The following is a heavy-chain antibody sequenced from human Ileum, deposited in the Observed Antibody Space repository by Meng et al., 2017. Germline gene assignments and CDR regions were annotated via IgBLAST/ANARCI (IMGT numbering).Heavy chain of an antibody. V-gene: IGHV3-66*01. Sequence: EVQLVESGGGLVQPGGSLRLSCAASGIAVSVNYMSWVRQAPGKGLEWVSCMYVDGRTFYADSVKDRFTISRDSSKNTLYLQMNSLTAEDTAVYYCARSVNYESGGYHPWGQGTLVTVSS. J-gene: IGHJ5*02. CDR2: MYVDGRT. D-gene: IGHD3-22*01. CDR1: GIAVSVNY. CDR3: ARSVNYESGGYHP.